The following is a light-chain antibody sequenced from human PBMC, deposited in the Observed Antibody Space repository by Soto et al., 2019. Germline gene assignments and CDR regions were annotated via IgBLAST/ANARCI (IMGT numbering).Light chain of an antibody. V-gene: IGKV3-20*01. CDR1: ETVSSSF. Sequence: EIVLTQSPGTLSLSPGERATLSCRASETVSSSFLAWYQQKPGQAPRLLIYGASSRATGIPDRFSGSGSGTDFTRTISRLEPEDFAVYYCQQCGTSPKTFGQGTKVEIK. CDR2: GAS. J-gene: IGKJ1*01. CDR3: QQCGTSPKT.